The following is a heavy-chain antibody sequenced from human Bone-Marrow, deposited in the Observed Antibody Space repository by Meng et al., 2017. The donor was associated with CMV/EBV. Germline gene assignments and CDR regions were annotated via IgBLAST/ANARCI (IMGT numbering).Heavy chain of an antibody. J-gene: IGHJ4*02. V-gene: IGHV4-59*01. D-gene: IGHD6-13*01. CDR1: GGSISSYY. Sequence: SETLSLTCTVSGGSISSYYWSWIRQPPGKGLEWIGYIYYSGSTNYNPSLKSRVTISVDTSKNQFSLKLSSVTAADTAVYYCAREGSNSSPDYWGQGTLVTVSS. CDR3: AREGSNSSPDY. CDR2: IYYSGST.